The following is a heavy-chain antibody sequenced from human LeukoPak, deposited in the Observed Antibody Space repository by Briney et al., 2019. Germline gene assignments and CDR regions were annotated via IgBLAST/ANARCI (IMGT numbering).Heavy chain of an antibody. CDR3: ARDDYDILTGYHPGDY. Sequence: SETLSLTYTVSGGSISSSSYYWGWIRQPPGKGLEWIGSIYYSGSTYYNPSLKSRVTISVDTSKNQFSLKLSSVTAADTAVYYYARDDYDILTGYHPGDYWGQGTLVTVSS. CDR2: IYYSGST. D-gene: IGHD3-9*01. V-gene: IGHV4-39*02. J-gene: IGHJ4*02. CDR1: GGSISSSSYY.